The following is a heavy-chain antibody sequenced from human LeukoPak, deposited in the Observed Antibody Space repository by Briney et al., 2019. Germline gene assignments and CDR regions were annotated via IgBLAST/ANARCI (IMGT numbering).Heavy chain of an antibody. Sequence: TXSXXCXVSGASISGYLWTWIRQPPGKGLEWIGYVYDNGDTNYHPSFTGRVSISVDVSKNKFSLKLTSVLAADTADYFCGXLSXYDVDTSHYMDVWGKGTTVTVSS. CDR3: GXLSXYDVDTSHYMDV. CDR2: VYDNGDT. V-gene: IGHV4-59*01. J-gene: IGHJ6*03. CDR1: GASISGYL. D-gene: IGHD3-16*01.